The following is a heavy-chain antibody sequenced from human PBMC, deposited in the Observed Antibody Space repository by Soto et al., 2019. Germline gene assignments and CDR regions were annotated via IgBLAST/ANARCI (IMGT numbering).Heavy chain of an antibody. D-gene: IGHD3-10*01. CDR3: AREGLWFGAYPSYFDY. J-gene: IGHJ4*02. V-gene: IGHV3-33*01. CDR2: IWYDGSNK. CDR1: GFTFSSYG. Sequence: QVQLVESGGGVVQPGRSLRLSCAASGFTFSSYGMHWVRQAPGKGLEWVAVIWYDGSNKYYADSVKGRFTISRDNSKNTLYLQMNSLRAEDTAVYYCAREGLWFGAYPSYFDYWGQGTLVTVSS.